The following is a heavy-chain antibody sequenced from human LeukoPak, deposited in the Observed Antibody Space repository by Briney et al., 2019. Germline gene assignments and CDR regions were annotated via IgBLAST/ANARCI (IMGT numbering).Heavy chain of an antibody. CDR3: ARCSYSGGSCPDY. D-gene: IGHD2-15*01. V-gene: IGHV3-74*01. CDR2: ISSDGRDT. CDR1: GFTLNSHW. J-gene: IGHJ4*02. Sequence: QAGGSLRLSCAASGFTLNSHWMHWVRQAPGKGLVWLSRISSDGRDTGYADSVKGRFTISRDNAKNTLYLQVNSLRAEDTAVYYCARCSYSGGSCPDYWGQGTLVTVSS.